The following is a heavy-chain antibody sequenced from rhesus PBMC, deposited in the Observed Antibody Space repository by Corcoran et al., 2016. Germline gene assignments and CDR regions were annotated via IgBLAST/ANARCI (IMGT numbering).Heavy chain of an antibody. CDR3: TRDKSGGFDY. CDR2: ISPYNGNN. CDR1: GYSFPTPY. V-gene: IGHV1-180*01. Sequence: QVQLVQSGGEIKQPGASVKLSCKASGYSFPTPYIPWVRPAPGQGLEWIGQISPYNGNNHYAQTFQGRVTITTDTSTSTAYMALSSLRSEDTAVYYCTRDKSGGFDYWGQGVLVTVSS. J-gene: IGHJ4*01.